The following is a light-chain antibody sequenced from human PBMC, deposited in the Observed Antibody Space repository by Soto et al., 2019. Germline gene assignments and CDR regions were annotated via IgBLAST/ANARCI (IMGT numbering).Light chain of an antibody. J-gene: IGKJ1*01. Sequence: IQLSQSPPSLSASVGDSVTFTCLASQAIRTALGWYQQKPGKVPKLLIYAASTLQSGVPSRFSGSGSGTDFTLTISRLQPEDFATYYCLLDFRYFWAFGQGTKVDIK. V-gene: IGKV1-6*01. CDR2: AAS. CDR3: LLDFRYFWA. CDR1: QAIRTA.